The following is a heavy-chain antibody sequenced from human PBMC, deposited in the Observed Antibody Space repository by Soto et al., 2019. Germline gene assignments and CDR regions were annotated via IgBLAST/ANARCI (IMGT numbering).Heavy chain of an antibody. CDR2: ISTGGGST. CDR1: GNTFSNYA. D-gene: IGHD6-25*01. Sequence: EVQLLESGGGLVPPGGFLRLSCEASGNTFSNYAMTWVRQAPGKGLEWVSGISTGGGSTDYADSVKGRFTISRDNSKNTLHLQMKSLRAEDTAVYYCARSREIIASAGSFDYWGQGTLVTVSS. CDR3: ARSREIIASAGSFDY. V-gene: IGHV3-23*01. J-gene: IGHJ4*02.